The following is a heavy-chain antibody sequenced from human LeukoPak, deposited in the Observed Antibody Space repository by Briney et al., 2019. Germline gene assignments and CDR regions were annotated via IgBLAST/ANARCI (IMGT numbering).Heavy chain of an antibody. D-gene: IGHD6-19*01. CDR2: ISAYNGNT. Sequence: GASVKVPCKASGYTFTSYGISWVRQAPGQGLEWMGWISAYNGNTNYAQKLQGRVTMTTDTSTSTAYMELRSLRSDDTAVYYCARDREQWLAYSFDYWGQGTLVTVSS. CDR1: GYTFTSYG. J-gene: IGHJ4*02. CDR3: ARDREQWLAYSFDY. V-gene: IGHV1-18*01.